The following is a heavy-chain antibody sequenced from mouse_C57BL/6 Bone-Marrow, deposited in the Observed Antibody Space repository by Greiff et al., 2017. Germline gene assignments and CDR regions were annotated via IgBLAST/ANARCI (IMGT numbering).Heavy chain of an antibody. CDR2: ISYSGST. CDR3: ARGLYYDYDGAY. V-gene: IGHV3-1*01. J-gene: IGHJ3*01. D-gene: IGHD2-4*01. Sequence: ESGPGMVKPSQSLSLTCTVTGYSITSGYDWHWIRHFPGNKLEWMGYISYSGSTNYNPSLKSRISITHDTSKNHFFLKLNSVTTEDTATYYCARGLYYDYDGAYWGQGTLVTVSA. CDR1: GYSITSGYD.